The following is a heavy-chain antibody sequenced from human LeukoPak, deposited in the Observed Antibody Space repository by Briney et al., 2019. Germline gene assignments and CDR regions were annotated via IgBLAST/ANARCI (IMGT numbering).Heavy chain of an antibody. Sequence: ASVKISCKTSGGTFISYASSWVRQAPGQGLEWMGRIIPIFGIANYAKKSQGRVTITSDKSTSTAYMELSSLRSEDTAVYYCARVVTPHDAFDIWGQGTMVTVSS. CDR3: ARVVTPHDAFDI. CDR1: GGTFISYA. V-gene: IGHV1-69*04. J-gene: IGHJ3*02. CDR2: IIPIFGIA. D-gene: IGHD5-18*01.